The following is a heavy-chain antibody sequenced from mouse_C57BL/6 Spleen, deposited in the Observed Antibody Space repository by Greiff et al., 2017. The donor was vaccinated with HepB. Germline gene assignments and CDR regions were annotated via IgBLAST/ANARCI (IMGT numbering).Heavy chain of an antibody. CDR2: ISDGGSYT. CDR1: GFTFSSYA. V-gene: IGHV5-4*01. D-gene: IGHD2-5*01. J-gene: IGHJ3*01. Sequence: EVQVVESGGGLVKPGGSLKLSCAASGFTFSSYAMSWVRQTPEKRLEWVATISDGGSYTYYPDNVKGRFTISRDNAKNNLYLQMSHLKSEDTAMYYCARDYSIAWFAYWGQGTLVTV. CDR3: ARDYSIAWFAY.